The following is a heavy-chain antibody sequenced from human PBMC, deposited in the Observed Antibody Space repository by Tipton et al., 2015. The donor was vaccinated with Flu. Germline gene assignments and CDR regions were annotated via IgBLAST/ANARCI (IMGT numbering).Heavy chain of an antibody. CDR1: GYTFSSFD. CDR3: ARTSPKYYYYGMDV. CDR2: LNSDTGDT. Sequence: QSGAEVKKPGASVKIACKASGYTFSSFDINWVRQATGQGFEWMGWLNSDTGDTGYAQKFRGRVSMTRDTSTGIAYMELSSLRSEDTAVYYCARTSPKYYYYGMDVWGQGTTVTVSS. J-gene: IGHJ6*02. V-gene: IGHV1-8*01.